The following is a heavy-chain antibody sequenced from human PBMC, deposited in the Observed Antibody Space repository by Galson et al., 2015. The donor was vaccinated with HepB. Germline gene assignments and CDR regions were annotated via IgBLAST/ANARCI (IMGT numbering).Heavy chain of an antibody. Sequence: CAISGDSVSSSSATWNWIRQSPSRGLEWLGRTYYRSKWYNDYTISVKSRITINPDTSKNQFSLQLNSVSPEDTAVYYCARWAAIAAAGNYYGMDVWGQGTTVTVS. CDR3: ARWAAIAAAGNYYGMDV. CDR2: TYYRSKWYN. V-gene: IGHV6-1*01. D-gene: IGHD6-13*01. CDR1: GDSVSSSSAT. J-gene: IGHJ6*02.